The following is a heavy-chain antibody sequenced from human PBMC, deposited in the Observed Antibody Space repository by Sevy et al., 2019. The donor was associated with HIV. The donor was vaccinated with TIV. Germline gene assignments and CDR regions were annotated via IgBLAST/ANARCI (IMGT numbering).Heavy chain of an antibody. D-gene: IGHD1-26*01. Sequence: GGSLRLSCAASGFSFSNYNMNWVRQAPGKGLEWVSSITGSSDYIYHADSVKGRFTISRDNAKNSLYLRMNSLKTEDTAVYYCAKWDADRRWYFDYWGQGILVTVSS. V-gene: IGHV3-21*06. CDR3: AKWDADRRWYFDY. CDR2: ITGSSDYI. CDR1: GFSFSNYN. J-gene: IGHJ4*02.